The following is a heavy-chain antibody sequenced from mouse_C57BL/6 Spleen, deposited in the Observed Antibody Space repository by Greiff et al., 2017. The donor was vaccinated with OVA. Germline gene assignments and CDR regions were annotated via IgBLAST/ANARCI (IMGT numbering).Heavy chain of an antibody. CDR2: ISYDGSN. V-gene: IGHV3-6*01. CDR3: ARYYGSSYGYWYFDV. J-gene: IGHJ1*03. CDR1: GYSITSGYY. Sequence: ESGPGLVKPSQSLSLTCSVTGYSITSGYYWNWIRQFPGNKLEWMGYISYDGSNNYNPSRKNRISITRDTSKNQFFLKLNSVTTEDTATYYCARYYGSSYGYWYFDVWGTGTTVTVSS. D-gene: IGHD1-1*01.